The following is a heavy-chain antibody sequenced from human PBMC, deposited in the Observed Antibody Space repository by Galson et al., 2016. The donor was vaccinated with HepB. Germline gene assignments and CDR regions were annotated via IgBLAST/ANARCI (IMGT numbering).Heavy chain of an antibody. CDR1: GFTYDTYA. J-gene: IGHJ4*02. CDR3: AKVAPPYDNSGYYYFDH. Sequence: SLRLSCAASGFTYDTYALSWVRQAPGKGLEWVSSISRTGEYTYYADSVRGRFVIYRDNSKNTLYLEVDSLRAEDAALYYCAKVAPPYDNSGYYYFDHWGQGTLVTVSS. D-gene: IGHD3-22*01. V-gene: IGHV3-23*01. CDR2: ISRTGEYT.